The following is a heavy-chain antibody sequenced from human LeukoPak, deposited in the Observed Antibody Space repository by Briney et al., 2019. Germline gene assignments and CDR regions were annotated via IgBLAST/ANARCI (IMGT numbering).Heavy chain of an antibody. J-gene: IGHJ5*02. V-gene: IGHV3-23*01. CDR1: GFTFSSYA. D-gene: IGHD2-2*01. CDR3: HGCSSTSCMNWFDP. Sequence: QTGGSLRLSCAASGFTFSSYAMSWVRQAPGKGLEWVSAISGSGGSTYYADSVKGRFTISRDNSKNTLYLQMNSLRAEDTAVYYCHGCSSTSCMNWFDPWGQGTLVTVSS. CDR2: ISGSGGST.